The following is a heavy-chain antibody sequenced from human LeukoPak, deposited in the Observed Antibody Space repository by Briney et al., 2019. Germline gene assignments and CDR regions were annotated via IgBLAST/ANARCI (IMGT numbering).Heavy chain of an antibody. D-gene: IGHD3-3*01. J-gene: IGHJ6*03. CDR1: GGSISSGDYY. CDR2: IYYSGST. CDR3: ARAYDFWSGNYYYYMDV. V-gene: IGHV4-30-4*08. Sequence: PSETLSLTCTVAGGSISSGDYYWSWIRQPPGKGLEGIGYIYYSGSTYYNPSLKSRVTISVDTSKNQFSLQLSSVTAAVTAVDYCARAYDFWSGNYYYYMDVWGKGTTVTVS.